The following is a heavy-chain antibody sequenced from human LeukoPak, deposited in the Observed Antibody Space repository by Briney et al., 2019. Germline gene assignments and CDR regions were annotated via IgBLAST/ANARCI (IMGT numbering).Heavy chain of an antibody. CDR2: IYTSGST. Sequence: SQTLSLTCTVSGGSISSGSYYWSWIRQPAGKGLEWIGRIYTSGSTNYNPSLKSRVTISVDTSKNQFSLKLSSVTAADTAVYYCARSYYDFWSGYPVVWGQGTLVTVSS. J-gene: IGHJ4*02. CDR1: GGSISSGSYY. D-gene: IGHD3-3*01. CDR3: ARSYYDFWSGYPVV. V-gene: IGHV4-61*02.